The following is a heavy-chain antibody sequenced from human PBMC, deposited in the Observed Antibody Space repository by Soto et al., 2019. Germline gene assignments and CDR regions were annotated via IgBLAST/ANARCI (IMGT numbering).Heavy chain of an antibody. D-gene: IGHD1-26*01. CDR3: ARDSASYALDY. J-gene: IGHJ4*02. CDR2: ISAYTVNT. CDR1: GYTFTRYG. Sequence: QVQLVQSGAEVKKPGASVKVSCKASGYTFTRYGISWVRQAPGQGLEWMGWISAYTVNTNHAKKLKGRVTMTSDTSTSTAYMELRSMRSDDTAEYYCARDSASYALDYWGQGTLVTVSS. V-gene: IGHV1-18*01.